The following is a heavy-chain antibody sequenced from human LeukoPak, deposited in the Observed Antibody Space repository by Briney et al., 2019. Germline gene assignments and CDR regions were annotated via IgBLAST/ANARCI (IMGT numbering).Heavy chain of an antibody. CDR1: GFTFCSYA. Sequence: GGSLRLSCAASGFTFCSYAMHWVRQAPGKGLEWVAVISYDGSNKYYADSVKGRFTISRDNSKNTLYLQMNSLRAEDTAVYYCASDLNYYDSSGYYYFDYWGQGTLGTVSS. D-gene: IGHD3-22*01. CDR2: ISYDGSNK. V-gene: IGHV3-30*01. CDR3: ASDLNYYDSSGYYYFDY. J-gene: IGHJ4*02.